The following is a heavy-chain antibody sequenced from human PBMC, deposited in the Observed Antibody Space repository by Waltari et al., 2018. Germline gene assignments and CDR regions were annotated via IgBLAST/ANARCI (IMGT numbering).Heavy chain of an antibody. CDR3: ARQPLHSYGIRHFDY. V-gene: IGHV5-51*01. CDR2: IFPVDPNT. D-gene: IGHD5-18*01. Sequence: EVQLVQSGAEVKKPGESLKISCEGSGYSFTRYWIGWVRQMPGKGLEWMGVIFPVDPNTKYSPSVPGQVTISADNSITTAYLQWSSLKASDTAIYFCARQPLHSYGIRHFDYWGQGTPVTVS. CDR1: GYSFTRYW. J-gene: IGHJ4*02.